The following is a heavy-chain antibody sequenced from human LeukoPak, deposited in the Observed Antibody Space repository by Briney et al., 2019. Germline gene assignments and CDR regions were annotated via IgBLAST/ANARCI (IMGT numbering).Heavy chain of an antibody. J-gene: IGHJ4*02. Sequence: GGSLRLSCAASGFGFTFVSYNLNWVRQAPGKGLEWVSYISSSSRLIYYADSVKGRFTISRDNANSSLYLQMNSLRAEDTAVYYCAKGEPYGSRSYPVDYWGQGTLVTVSS. CDR2: ISSSSRLI. CDR3: AKGEPYGSRSYPVDY. V-gene: IGHV3-48*01. CDR1: GFGFTFVSYN. D-gene: IGHD3-10*01.